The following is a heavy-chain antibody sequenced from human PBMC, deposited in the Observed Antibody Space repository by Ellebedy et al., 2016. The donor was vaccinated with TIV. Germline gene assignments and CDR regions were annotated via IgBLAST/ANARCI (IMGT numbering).Heavy chain of an antibody. CDR2: IYHTGST. CDR1: GDSISRSNW. V-gene: IGHV4-4*02. Sequence: SETLSLTCAVSGDSISRSNWWSWVRQPPGKGLEWIGEIYHTGSTNYNPSLKSRVTISVDKSKNQSSLKLTSVTAADTAIYYCASLPDYRVGFVDAPMVWGHWGQGTLVTVSS. CDR3: ASLPDYRVGFVDAPMVWGH. D-gene: IGHD3-10*01. J-gene: IGHJ4*02.